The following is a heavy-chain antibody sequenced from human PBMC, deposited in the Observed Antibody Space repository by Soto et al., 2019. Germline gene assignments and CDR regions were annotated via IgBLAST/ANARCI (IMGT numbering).Heavy chain of an antibody. J-gene: IGHJ4*02. D-gene: IGHD3-3*01. Sequence: QGQLQESGPGLVKPSETLSLTCSVSGGSISTYYCNWIRQPAGKGLEWIGRLDSSGSNNYSPSLRSPSTRSVDTSKNQFSLKLTSVTAADTAVYYCARGGHDFWSAPFDYWGLGTLATVSS. CDR2: LDSSGSN. V-gene: IGHV4-4*07. CDR1: GGSISTYY. CDR3: ARGGHDFWSAPFDY.